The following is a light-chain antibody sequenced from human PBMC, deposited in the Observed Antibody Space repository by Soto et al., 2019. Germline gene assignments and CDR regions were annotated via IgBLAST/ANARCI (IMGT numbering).Light chain of an antibody. J-gene: IGLJ1*01. V-gene: IGLV2-11*01. CDR2: DVS. CDR3: CSYAGSYTYV. CDR1: SSDVGGYNY. Sequence: QSALTQPRSVSGSPGQSVTIACTGTSSDVGGYNYVSWYQQHLGKAPKLMISDVSKRPSGVPDRFSGSKSGNTASLTISVLQDEDEAYYYCCSYAGSYTYVFGTGTKLTVL.